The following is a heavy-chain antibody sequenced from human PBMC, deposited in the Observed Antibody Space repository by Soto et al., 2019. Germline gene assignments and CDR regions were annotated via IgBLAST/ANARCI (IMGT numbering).Heavy chain of an antibody. CDR3: AKWTSYSSIPFDY. CDR1: GFTFDDYA. D-gene: IGHD6-13*01. J-gene: IGHJ4*02. Sequence: GGSLRLSCAASGFTFDDYAMHWVRQAPGKGLEWVSGISWNSGSIGYADSVKGRFTISRDNAKNSLYLQMNSLRAEDTAVYYCAKWTSYSSIPFDYWGQGTLVTVSS. CDR2: ISWNSGSI. V-gene: IGHV3-9*01.